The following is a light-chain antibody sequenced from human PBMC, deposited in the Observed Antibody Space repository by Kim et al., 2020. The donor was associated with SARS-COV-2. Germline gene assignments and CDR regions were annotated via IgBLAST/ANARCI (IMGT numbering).Light chain of an antibody. V-gene: IGLV2-14*03. CDR2: DVS. Sequence: SITISCTGNNLEIGRHNFVSWYQQRPGKAPKLMIYDVSQRPSGVSNRFSGSKSDNTASLTISGLQPEDEADYYCCSYRSSSTLVVFGGGTQLTVL. CDR1: NLEIGRHNF. CDR3: CSYRSSSTLVV. J-gene: IGLJ3*02.